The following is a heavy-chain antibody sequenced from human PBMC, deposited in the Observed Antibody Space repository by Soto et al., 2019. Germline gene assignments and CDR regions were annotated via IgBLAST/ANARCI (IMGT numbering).Heavy chain of an antibody. CDR2: ISAYNGNT. D-gene: IGHD6-13*01. J-gene: IGHJ6*02. CDR3: ARDKKYSGSWQGRGYYYYGMDV. V-gene: IGHV1-18*04. Sequence: ASVTVSCKASGYTFTSYGISWVRQAPGQGLEWMGWISAYNGNTNYAQKLQGRVTMTTDTSTSKAYMELRSLRSDDTAVYYCARDKKYSGSWQGRGYYYYGMDVWGQGTTVTVSS. CDR1: GYTFTSYG.